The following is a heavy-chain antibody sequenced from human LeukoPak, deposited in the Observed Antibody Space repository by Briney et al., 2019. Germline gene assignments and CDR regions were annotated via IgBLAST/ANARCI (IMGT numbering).Heavy chain of an antibody. V-gene: IGHV4-39*07. D-gene: IGHD6-6*01. CDR1: GGSISSSSYY. J-gene: IGHJ4*02. Sequence: SETLSLTCTVSGGSISSSSYYWGWIRQPPGKGLEWIGSIYYSGSTYYNPSLKSRVTISVDTSKNQFSLKLSSVTAADTAVYYCARGWIAAREYYFDSWGQGTLVTVSS. CDR3: ARGWIAAREYYFDS. CDR2: IYYSGST.